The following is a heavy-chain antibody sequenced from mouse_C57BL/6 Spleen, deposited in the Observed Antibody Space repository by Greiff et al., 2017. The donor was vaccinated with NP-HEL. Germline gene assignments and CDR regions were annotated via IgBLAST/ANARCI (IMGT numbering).Heavy chain of an antibody. CDR1: GYTFTSYW. CDR3: ARWEGFTTVEGTWFAY. J-gene: IGHJ3*01. CDR2: IHPNSGST. V-gene: IGHV1-64*01. Sequence: QVQLQQPGAELVKPGASVKLSCKASGYTFTSYWMHWVKQRPGQGLEWIGMIHPNSGSTNYNEKFKSKATLTVDKSSSTAYMQLSSLTSEDSAVYYCARWEGFTTVEGTWFAYWGQGTLVTVSA. D-gene: IGHD1-1*01.